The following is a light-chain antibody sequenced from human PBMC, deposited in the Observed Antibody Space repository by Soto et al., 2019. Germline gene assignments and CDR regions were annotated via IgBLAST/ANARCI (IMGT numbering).Light chain of an antibody. CDR3: QQYGSSSWT. Sequence: EIVMTQSPATLSVSPGERATLSCRASQSVSSNLAWYQQKPGQAPRLLIYDASNRATGIPARFSGSGSGTDFTLTISRLEPEDFAVYYCQQYGSSSWTFGQGTKVDI. V-gene: IGKV3-20*01. J-gene: IGKJ1*01. CDR2: DAS. CDR1: QSVSSN.